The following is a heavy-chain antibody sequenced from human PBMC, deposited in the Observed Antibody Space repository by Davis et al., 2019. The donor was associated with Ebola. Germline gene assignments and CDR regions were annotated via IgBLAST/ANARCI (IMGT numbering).Heavy chain of an antibody. V-gene: IGHV4-34*01. CDR3: ARDTVIAVAGIDYRYYGMDV. J-gene: IGHJ6*02. Sequence: SETLSLTCAVYGGSFSGYYWSWIRQPPGKGLEWIGEINHSGSTNYNPSLKSRVTISVDKSKNQFSLKLSSVTAADTAVYYCARDTVIAVAGIDYRYYGMDVWGQGTTVTVSS. CDR2: INHSGST. D-gene: IGHD6-19*01. CDR1: GGSFSGYY.